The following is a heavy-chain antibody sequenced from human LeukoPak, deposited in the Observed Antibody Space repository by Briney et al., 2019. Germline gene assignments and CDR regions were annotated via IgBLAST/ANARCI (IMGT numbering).Heavy chain of an antibody. D-gene: IGHD4-23*01. CDR1: GITLNTND. CDR2: MYPWGSP. Sequence: GGSLRLSCAASGITLNTNDMNWVRQAPGKGLEWVSIMYPWGSPFYTDSVKGRFTVTRDESKNMMFLQMNTLRPDDTAMYYCVRQGGGDNCRWGQGALVTVSS. J-gene: IGHJ4*01. CDR3: VRQGGGDNCR. V-gene: IGHV3-66*02.